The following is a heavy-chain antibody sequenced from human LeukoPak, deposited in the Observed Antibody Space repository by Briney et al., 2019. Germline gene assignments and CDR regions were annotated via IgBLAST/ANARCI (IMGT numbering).Heavy chain of an antibody. CDR2: INHSGST. V-gene: IGHV4-34*01. CDR3: ARPDDGNWFDP. J-gene: IGHJ5*02. Sequence: SETLSLTCAVYGGSFSGYYWSWIRQPPGKGLEWIGEINHSGSTNYNPSLKSRVTISVDTSKNQFSLKLSSVTAADTAVYYCARPDDGNWFDPWGQGTLVTVSS. CDR1: GGSFSGYY. D-gene: IGHD2-8*01.